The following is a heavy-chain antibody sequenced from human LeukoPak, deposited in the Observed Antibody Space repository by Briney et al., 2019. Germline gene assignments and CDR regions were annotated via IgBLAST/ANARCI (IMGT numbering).Heavy chain of an antibody. D-gene: IGHD6-19*01. CDR3: PTDGYSTGQGDY. J-gene: IGHJ4*02. V-gene: IGHV1-18*01. CDR1: GYTFTSYG. CDR2: ISAYSGNT. Sequence: ASVKVSCKASGYTFTSYGISWVPQAPGQGLECMGWISAYSGNTNYAQKLQGRVTMTTDTSTSTAYMELRSLRPDDTAVYYCPTDGYSTGQGDYWGQGTLVTVSS.